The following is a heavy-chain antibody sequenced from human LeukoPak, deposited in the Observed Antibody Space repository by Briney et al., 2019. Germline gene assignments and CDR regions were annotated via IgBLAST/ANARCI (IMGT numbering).Heavy chain of an antibody. Sequence: SQTLSLTCTVSGGSISSGGYYWSWIRQPPGKDLEWIGYIYHSGSTYYNPSLKSRVTISVDRSKNQFSLKLSSVTAADTAVYYCARAAELYYDSSGSYFDYWGQGTLVTVSS. D-gene: IGHD3-22*01. CDR3: ARAAELYYDSSGSYFDY. V-gene: IGHV4-30-2*01. CDR1: GGSISSGGYY. J-gene: IGHJ4*02. CDR2: IYHSGST.